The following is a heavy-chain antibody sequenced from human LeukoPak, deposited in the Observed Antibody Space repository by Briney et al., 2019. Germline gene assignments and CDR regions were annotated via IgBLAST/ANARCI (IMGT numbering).Heavy chain of an antibody. V-gene: IGHV4-34*01. CDR3: ARVVTLDYIWGSYRYFDY. Sequence: SETLSPTCAVYGGSFSGYYWSWIRQPPGKGLEWIGEINHSGSTNYNPSLKRRVTISVDKSKNQFSLKLSSVAAADTAVYYCARVVTLDYIWGSYRYFDYWGQGTLVTVSS. CDR1: GGSFSGYY. CDR2: INHSGST. J-gene: IGHJ4*02. D-gene: IGHD3-16*02.